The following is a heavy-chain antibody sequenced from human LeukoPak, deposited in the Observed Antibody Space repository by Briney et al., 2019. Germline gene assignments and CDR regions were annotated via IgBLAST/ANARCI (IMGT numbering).Heavy chain of an antibody. D-gene: IGHD6-6*01. CDR2: INHSGST. J-gene: IGHJ3*02. Sequence: SETLSLTCTVSGGSIRSSYYYWGWIRQPPGKGLEWIGEINHSGSTTYNPSLKSRVTISVHTSKNEFSLKLSSVTAADTAVYYCARGRSIHAFDIWGQGTMVTVSS. V-gene: IGHV4-39*07. CDR1: GGSIRSSYYY. CDR3: ARGRSIHAFDI.